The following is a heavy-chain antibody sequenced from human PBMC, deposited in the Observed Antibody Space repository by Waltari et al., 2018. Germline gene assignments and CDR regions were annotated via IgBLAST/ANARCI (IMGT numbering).Heavy chain of an antibody. CDR1: TDYY. Sequence: TDYYMHCVQQAPGKGLEWMGLVDPEDGETIYAEKFQGRVTITADTSTDTAYMELSSLRSEDTAVYYCATVGLYNWNSFDYWGQGTLVTVSS. J-gene: IGHJ4*02. D-gene: IGHD1-20*01. V-gene: IGHV1-69-2*01. CDR2: VDPEDGET. CDR3: ATVGLYNWNSFDY.